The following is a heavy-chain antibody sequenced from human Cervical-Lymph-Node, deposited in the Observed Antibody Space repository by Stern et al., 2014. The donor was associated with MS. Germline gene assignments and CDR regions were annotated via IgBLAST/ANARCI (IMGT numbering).Heavy chain of an antibody. Sequence: VQLLESGAEVKDPGASVKVSCEASGYSFISHAMHWVRQAPGQTFEWMGWINGDNGNTKYSQKLQGRVTITRDKTTSTAYMELSSLTSEDTAVYYCARAGYCSPSTCSDAFDIWGQGTMVTVSS. CDR1: GYSFISHA. CDR3: ARAGYCSPSTCSDAFDI. J-gene: IGHJ3*02. CDR2: INGDNGNT. V-gene: IGHV1-3*01. D-gene: IGHD2-15*01.